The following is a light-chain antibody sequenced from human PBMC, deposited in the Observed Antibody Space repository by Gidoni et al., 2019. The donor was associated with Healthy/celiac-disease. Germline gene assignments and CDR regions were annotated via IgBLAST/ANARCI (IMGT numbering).Light chain of an antibody. V-gene: IGKV1-9*01. Sequence: IQFTQSPSFLSASVGDRVTITCRARQGISSHLAWYQQKPGKAPKLLIYAASTLQSGVPSRFSGSGSGTEFTLTISSLQPEDFATYYCQQVNSYPLTFGQGTKVDIK. CDR3: QQVNSYPLT. J-gene: IGKJ3*01. CDR1: QGISSH. CDR2: AAS.